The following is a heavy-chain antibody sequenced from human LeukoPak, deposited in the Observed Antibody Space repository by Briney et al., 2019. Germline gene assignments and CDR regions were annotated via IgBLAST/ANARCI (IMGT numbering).Heavy chain of an antibody. D-gene: IGHD6-19*01. CDR1: GATLQSFA. J-gene: IGHJ4*02. CDR2: TSGTEDST. CDR3: TKDLMTGFSSGWYFGY. Sequence: GGSLRLSCAASGATLQSFAMSWVRQAPGKGLEWLAVTSGTEDSTHYADSVRGRFIISTDSSKKSLYLQMNSLRAEDTAVYYCTKDLMTGFSSGWYFGYWGLGTLVTVSS. V-gene: IGHV3-23*01.